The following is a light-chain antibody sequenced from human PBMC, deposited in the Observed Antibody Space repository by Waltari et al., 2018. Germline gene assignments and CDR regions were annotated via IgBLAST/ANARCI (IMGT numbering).Light chain of an antibody. CDR3: QQTYNLIT. Sequence: DIQMTQSPSFLSASVGDRVTITCRASQRFSSYLNWYKVKPGKAPELLIYGASTVQSGVPSRFSGSGFGSEFTLTISSLQPEDFATYYCQQTYNLITFGPGTKVDLK. V-gene: IGKV1-39*01. CDR1: QRFSSY. J-gene: IGKJ3*01. CDR2: GAS.